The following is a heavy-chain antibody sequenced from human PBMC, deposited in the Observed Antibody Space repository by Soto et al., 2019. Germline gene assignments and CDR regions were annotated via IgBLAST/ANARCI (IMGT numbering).Heavy chain of an antibody. J-gene: IGHJ3*02. V-gene: IGHV3-11*06. CDR3: AGGRKVPAAIGVAFDI. CDR2: ISSASTYT. Sequence: QVQLVESGGGWVKPGGSLRLSCAASGFTFSDYYMSWIRQAPGKGLEWVSYISSASTYTKNADSVNGRFTISRDNAKNSLHLQMNSLRAEDTAVYYCAGGRKVPAAIGVAFDIWGQGTMVTVSS. CDR1: GFTFSDYY. D-gene: IGHD2-2*01.